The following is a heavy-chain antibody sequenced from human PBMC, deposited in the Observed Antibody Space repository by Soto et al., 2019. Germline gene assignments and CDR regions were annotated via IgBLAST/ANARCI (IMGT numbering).Heavy chain of an antibody. V-gene: IGHV4-39*01. CDR1: GGSIGSSSYY. D-gene: IGHD4-17*01. Sequence: PSETLSLTCTVSGGSIGSSSYYWGWIRQPPGKGLEWIGSIYYSGSTYYNPSLKSRVTISVDTSKNQFSLKLSSVTAADTAVYYCARRADYGDLSYYFDYWGQGTLVTVSS. CDR3: ARRADYGDLSYYFDY. J-gene: IGHJ4*02. CDR2: IYYSGST.